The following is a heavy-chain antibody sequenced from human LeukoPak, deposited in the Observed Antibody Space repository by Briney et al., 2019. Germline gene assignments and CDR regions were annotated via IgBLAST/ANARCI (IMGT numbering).Heavy chain of an antibody. Sequence: ETLSLTCTVSGGSISSSSYYWGWIRQPPGKGLEWIGYIYYSGSTNYNPSLKSRVTISVDTSKNQFSLKLSSVTAADTAVYYCARDYGDYWGQGTLVTVSS. V-gene: IGHV4-61*01. CDR2: IYYSGST. CDR3: ARDYGDY. J-gene: IGHJ4*02. D-gene: IGHD3-10*01. CDR1: GGSISSSSYY.